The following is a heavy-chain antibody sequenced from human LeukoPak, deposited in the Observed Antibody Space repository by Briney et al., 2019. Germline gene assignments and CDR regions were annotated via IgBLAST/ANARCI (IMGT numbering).Heavy chain of an antibody. D-gene: IGHD1-14*01. V-gene: IGHV3-7*03. CDR2: IKQDGSEK. J-gene: IGHJ4*02. CDR1: GFTFSSYW. Sequence: GGPLRLSCAASGFTFSSYWMSWVRQAPGKGLEWVANIKQDGSEKYYVDSVKGRFTISRDNAKNSLYLQMNSLRAEDMALYYCAKSREETGKGFDYWGQGTLVTVSS. CDR3: AKSREETGKGFDY.